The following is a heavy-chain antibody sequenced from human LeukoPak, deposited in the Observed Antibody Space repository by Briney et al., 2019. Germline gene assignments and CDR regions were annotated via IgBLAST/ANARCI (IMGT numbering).Heavy chain of an antibody. Sequence: QSGGSLRLSCAASGFTFSSYAMSWVRQAPGKGLEWVSAISGSGGSTYYADSVKGRFTISRDNSKNTLYLQMNSLRAEDTAVYYCAKPDYDYVWGSYQNFDYWGQGTLVTVSS. CDR1: GFTFSSYA. CDR3: AKPDYDYVWGSYQNFDY. D-gene: IGHD3-16*02. J-gene: IGHJ4*02. CDR2: ISGSGGST. V-gene: IGHV3-23*01.